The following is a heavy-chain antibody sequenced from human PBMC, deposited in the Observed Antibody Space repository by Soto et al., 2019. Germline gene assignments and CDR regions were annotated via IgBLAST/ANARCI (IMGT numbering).Heavy chain of an antibody. J-gene: IGHJ6*03. CDR1: GGSISSGGYY. Sequence: SETLSLTCTVSGGSISSGGYYWSWIRQHPGKGLEWIGYIYYSGSTYYNPSLKSRVTISVDTSKNQFSLKLSSVTAADTAVYYCARAGTIAAGGYYYYMDVWGKGTTVTVSS. CDR3: ARAGTIAAGGYYYYMDV. D-gene: IGHD6-13*01. V-gene: IGHV4-31*03. CDR2: IYYSGST.